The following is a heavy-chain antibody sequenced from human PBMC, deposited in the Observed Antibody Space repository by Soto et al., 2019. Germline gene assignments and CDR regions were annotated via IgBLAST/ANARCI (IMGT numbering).Heavy chain of an antibody. D-gene: IGHD1-26*01. Sequence: GASVKVSCKASGNSFTKYGFSWVRQAPGQGLEWMGWISAYNGDTKYAQKLQGRVTMTTDTSTSTAYMDLRSLRSDDTAVYYCATWELGKYYYGLDVWGQGTTVTVSS. CDR1: GNSFTKYG. J-gene: IGHJ6*02. V-gene: IGHV1-18*01. CDR2: ISAYNGDT. CDR3: ATWELGKYYYGLDV.